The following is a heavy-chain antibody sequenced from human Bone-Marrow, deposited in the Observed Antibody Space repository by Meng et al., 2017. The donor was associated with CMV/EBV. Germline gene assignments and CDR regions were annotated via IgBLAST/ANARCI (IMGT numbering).Heavy chain of an antibody. CDR3: ARDMTTSWYGGSDS. CDR2: INPYSGGT. D-gene: IGHD3-10*01. Sequence: ASVKVSCKASGYTFTGYYMHWVRQAPGQGLEWMGWINPYSGGTNYAQKFQGRVTLTRDTSISTAYMELSSLRSDDTAMYYCARDMTTSWYGGSDSWGQGTLVTVSS. V-gene: IGHV1-2*02. J-gene: IGHJ4*02. CDR1: GYTFTGYY.